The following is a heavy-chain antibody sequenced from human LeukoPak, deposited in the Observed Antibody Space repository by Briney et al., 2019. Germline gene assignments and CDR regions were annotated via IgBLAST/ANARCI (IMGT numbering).Heavy chain of an antibody. V-gene: IGHV3-7*03. Sequence: GGSLRLSCAASGFTFSNYWMSWVRQAPGKGLEWVANIKQDGGEKLYVDSVKGRFTISRDNAKNSLYLQMNSLRAEDTAVYYCLKSTVSTGSDTWGQGTLVTVSS. J-gene: IGHJ5*02. CDR3: LKSTVSTGSDT. CDR2: IKQDGGEK. D-gene: IGHD5/OR15-5a*01. CDR1: GFTFSNYW.